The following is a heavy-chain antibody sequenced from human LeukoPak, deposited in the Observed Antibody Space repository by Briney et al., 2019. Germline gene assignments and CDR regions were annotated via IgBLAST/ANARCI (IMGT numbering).Heavy chain of an antibody. D-gene: IGHD6-19*01. J-gene: IGHJ4*02. V-gene: IGHV3-23*01. CDR3: EKDRQWLRVTTFDY. CDR1: GFTFSSYA. Sequence: PGGSLRLXCTASGFTFSSYAMSWVRQAPGKGLEWVSAISGSGGSTYYADSVKGRFTISRDNSKNTLYLQMNSLRAEDTAVYYCEKDRQWLRVTTFDYWGQGTLVTVSS. CDR2: ISGSGGST.